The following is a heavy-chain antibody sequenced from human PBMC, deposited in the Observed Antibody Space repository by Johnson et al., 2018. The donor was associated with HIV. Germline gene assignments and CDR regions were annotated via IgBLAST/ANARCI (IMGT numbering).Heavy chain of an antibody. V-gene: IGHV3-13*01. CDR2: IGAAGET. Sequence: VQLVESGGGLVQPGESLRLSCAASGFTFSSYDMHWVRQSTGKGLEWVSGIGAAGETHYPDPVKGRFPVSRANANHPLYLHMNNLRVGDTAVYYCARAYGRGLGYSNSWRDAFDIWGQGTMVTVSS. CDR1: GFTFSSYD. CDR3: ARAYGRGLGYSNSWRDAFDI. D-gene: IGHD6-13*01. J-gene: IGHJ3*02.